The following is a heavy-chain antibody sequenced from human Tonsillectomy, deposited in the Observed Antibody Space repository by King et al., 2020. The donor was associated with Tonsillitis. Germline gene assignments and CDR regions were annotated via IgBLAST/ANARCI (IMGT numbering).Heavy chain of an antibody. D-gene: IGHD1-26*01. J-gene: IGHJ4*02. V-gene: IGHV4-4*07. CDR2: IYTSGST. CDR1: GGSISSYY. CDR3: ARDLRYSGSYFPDS. Sequence: PLQESGPGLVKPSETLSLTCTVSGGSISSYYWSWIRQPAGKGLEWIGRIYTSGSTNCNPSLQSRVTMSLDTSKNHFSLRLTSVTAADTAVYYCARDLRYSGSYFPDSWGQGTLVTVSS.